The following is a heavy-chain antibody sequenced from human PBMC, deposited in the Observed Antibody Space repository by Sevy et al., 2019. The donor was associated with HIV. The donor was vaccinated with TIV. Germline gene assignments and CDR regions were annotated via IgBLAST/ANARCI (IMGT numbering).Heavy chain of an antibody. Sequence: SETLSLTCTVSGDSFRSSHYFWGWIRQPPGKGLEWIGSFFYGESSHYNPSLKSRVTMSADASKNQFSLRLTSVTAADTAIYYCARPRGKYSGYDYDHWGPGILVTVSS. CDR2: FFYGESS. CDR1: GDSFRSSHYF. V-gene: IGHV4-39*01. J-gene: IGHJ5*02. CDR3: ARPRGKYSGYDYDH. D-gene: IGHD5-12*01.